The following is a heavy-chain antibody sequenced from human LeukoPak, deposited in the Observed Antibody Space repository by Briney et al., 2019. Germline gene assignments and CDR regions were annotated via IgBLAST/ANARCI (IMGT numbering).Heavy chain of an antibody. CDR2: IYYSGST. CDR1: GGSISSYY. D-gene: IGHD1-26*01. V-gene: IGHV4-59*08. CDR3: AVGATHFDY. Sequence: NSSETLSLTCTVSGGSISSYYWSWIRQPPGKGLEWIGYIYYSGSTNYNPSLKSRVTISVDTSKNQFSLKLSSVTAADTAVYYCAVGATHFDYWGQGTLVTVSS. J-gene: IGHJ4*02.